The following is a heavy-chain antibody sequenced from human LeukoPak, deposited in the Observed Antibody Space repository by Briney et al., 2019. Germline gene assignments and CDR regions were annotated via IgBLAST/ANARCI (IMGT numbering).Heavy chain of an antibody. CDR1: GYTFTGYY. Sequence: ASVKVSCTASGYTFTGYYMHWVRQAPGQGLEWMGWINPNSGGTNYAQKFQGRVTMTRDTSLSTAYMELSRLRSDDTAVYYCARLILTGGSDYWGQGTLVTVCS. V-gene: IGHV1-2*02. CDR3: ARLILTGGSDY. J-gene: IGHJ4*02. CDR2: INPNSGGT. D-gene: IGHD3-9*01.